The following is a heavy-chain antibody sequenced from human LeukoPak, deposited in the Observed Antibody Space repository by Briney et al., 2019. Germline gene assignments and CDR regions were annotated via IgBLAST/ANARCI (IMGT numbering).Heavy chain of an antibody. D-gene: IGHD4-17*01. CDR2: IYYRGGT. Sequence: SETLSLTCTVSGGSISGYYWSWIRQPPGKGLEWIGYIYYRGGTNYAPSLKSRVTMSVDTAKNQFSLNLSSVTAADTAVYFCARHEDFGDWEHWGQGALVTVSS. V-gene: IGHV4-59*08. CDR3: ARHEDFGDWEH. J-gene: IGHJ4*02. CDR1: GGSISGYY.